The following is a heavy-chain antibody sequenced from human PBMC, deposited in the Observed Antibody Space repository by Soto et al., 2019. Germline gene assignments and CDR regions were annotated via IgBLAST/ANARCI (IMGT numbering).Heavy chain of an antibody. Sequence: PSETLSLTCAVYGGSFSGYYWSWIRQPPGKGLEWIGEINHSGSTNYNPSLKSRVTISVDTSKNQFSLKLSSVTAADTAVYYCARGGRYYDILTGYYPSYYFDYWGQGTLVTVS. CDR3: ARGGRYYDILTGYYPSYYFDY. CDR1: GGSFSGYY. CDR2: INHSGST. D-gene: IGHD3-9*01. J-gene: IGHJ4*02. V-gene: IGHV4-34*01.